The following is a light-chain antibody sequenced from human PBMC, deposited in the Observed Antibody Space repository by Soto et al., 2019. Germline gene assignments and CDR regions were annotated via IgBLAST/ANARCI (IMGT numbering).Light chain of an antibody. J-gene: IGKJ1*01. CDR3: QQDYNWPWT. V-gene: IGKV3-15*01. CDR2: VVS. CDR1: QSVSTS. Sequence: EVVLTQSPATLSVSPGERATLSCRASQSVSTSLAWYQQKPGQAPRLLIFVVSTRATGIPARFSGSGSGTEFTLTISSLQSEDFAVYYCQQDYNWPWTFGQGTKVEIK.